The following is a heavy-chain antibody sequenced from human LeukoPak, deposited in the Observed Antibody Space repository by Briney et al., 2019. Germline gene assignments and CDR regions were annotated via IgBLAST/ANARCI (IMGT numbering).Heavy chain of an antibody. CDR3: ATFSSGFYPKEPFDI. CDR2: IKPDGSET. D-gene: IGHD3-22*01. CDR1: GFDLSKNW. V-gene: IGHV3-7*01. Sequence: GGSLRLSCAASGFDLSKNWMSWVRQALGKGLEWVAKIKPDGSETSYVDSVEGRFIISRDNAKNSLFLQMNSLSAEDTALYYCATFSSGFYPKEPFDIWGRGTMVSVSS. J-gene: IGHJ3*02.